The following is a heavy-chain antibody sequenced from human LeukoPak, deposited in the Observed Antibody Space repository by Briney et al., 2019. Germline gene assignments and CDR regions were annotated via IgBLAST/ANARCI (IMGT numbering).Heavy chain of an antibody. V-gene: IGHV3-33*03. Sequence: RGSLRLSCAASGFTFSSYGMHWVRQAPGKGLEWVAVIWYDGSNRYYADSVKGRFTISRDNPKNTLYLEMNSLRAEDTAVYYCAKDGSITEYYYMDVWGKGTTVTVSS. J-gene: IGHJ6*03. D-gene: IGHD3-10*01. CDR3: AKDGSITEYYYMDV. CDR1: GFTFSSYG. CDR2: IWYDGSNR.